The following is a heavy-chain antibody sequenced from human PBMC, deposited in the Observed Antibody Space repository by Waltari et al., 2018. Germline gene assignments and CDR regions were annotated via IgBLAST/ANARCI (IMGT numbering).Heavy chain of an antibody. J-gene: IGHJ6*03. Sequence: EVQLLESGGGLVQPGGSLRLSCAASGFTFSSYAMSWVRQAPGKGLGWVSVIYSGGSTYYADSVKGRFTISRDNSKNTLYLQMNSLRAEDTAVYYCAKGSLYCSSTSCYFDYYYMDVWGKGTTVTVSS. V-gene: IGHV3-23*03. CDR1: GFTFSSYA. D-gene: IGHD2-2*01. CDR2: IYSGGST. CDR3: AKGSLYCSSTSCYFDYYYMDV.